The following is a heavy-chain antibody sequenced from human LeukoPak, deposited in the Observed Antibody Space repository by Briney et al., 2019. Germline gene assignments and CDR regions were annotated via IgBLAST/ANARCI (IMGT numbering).Heavy chain of an antibody. CDR2: INHSGST. J-gene: IGHJ6*03. Sequence: SETLSLTCAVYGGSFSGYYWSWIRQPPGKGLEWIGEINHSGSTNYNPSLKSRVTISVDTSKNQFSLKLNSVTAADTAVYYCARGADILTGYGYYYYMDVWGKGTTVTVSS. V-gene: IGHV4-34*01. D-gene: IGHD3-9*01. CDR3: ARGADILTGYGYYYYMDV. CDR1: GGSFSGYY.